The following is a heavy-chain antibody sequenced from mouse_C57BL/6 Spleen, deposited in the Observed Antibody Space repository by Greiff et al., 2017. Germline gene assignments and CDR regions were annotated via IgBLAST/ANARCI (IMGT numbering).Heavy chain of an antibody. CDR1: GYSITSGYY. CDR2: ISYDGSN. CDR3: AREEDYYGRDY. D-gene: IGHD1-1*01. Sequence: EVQLQESGPGLVKPSQSLSLTCSVTGYSITSGYYWNWIRQFPGNKLEWMGYISYDGSNNYNPSLKNRISITRDTSKNQFFLKLNSVTTEDTATYYCAREEDYYGRDYWGQGTTLTVSS. V-gene: IGHV3-6*01. J-gene: IGHJ2*01.